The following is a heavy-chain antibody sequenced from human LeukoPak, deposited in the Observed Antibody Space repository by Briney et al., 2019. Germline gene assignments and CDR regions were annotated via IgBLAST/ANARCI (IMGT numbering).Heavy chain of an antibody. CDR2: INHSGST. V-gene: IGHV4-34*01. CDR3: AGGGHDSSWYRY. Sequence: SETLSLTCAVYGGSFSSYYWSWIRQPPGKGLEWIGEINHSGSTNYNPSLKSRVTISVDTSKNQFSLKLSSVTAADTAVYYCAGGGHDSSWYRYWGQGTLVTVSS. CDR1: GGSFSSYY. J-gene: IGHJ4*02. D-gene: IGHD6-13*01.